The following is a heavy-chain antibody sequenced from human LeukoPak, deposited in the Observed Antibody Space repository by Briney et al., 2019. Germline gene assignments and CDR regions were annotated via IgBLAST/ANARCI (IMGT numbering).Heavy chain of an antibody. D-gene: IGHD3-3*01. CDR3: ARPGFNDLSDAFDI. J-gene: IGHJ3*02. CDR1: GGSISSSSYY. Sequence: SETLSLTCTVSGGSISSSSYYWGWIRQPPGKGLEWIGSIYYSGSTYYNPSLKSRVTISVDTSKNQFSLKLSSVTAADTAVYYCARPGFNDLSDAFDIWGQGTMVTVSS. CDR2: IYYSGST. V-gene: IGHV4-39*01.